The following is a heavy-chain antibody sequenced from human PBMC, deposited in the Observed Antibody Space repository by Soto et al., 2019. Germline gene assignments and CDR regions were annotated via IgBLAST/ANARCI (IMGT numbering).Heavy chain of an antibody. CDR1: GGTFSSYA. J-gene: IGHJ3*02. CDR2: IIPIFGTA. CDR3: ARGKVLPRHDAFDI. V-gene: IGHV1-69*01. Sequence: QVQLVQSGAEVKKPGSSVKVSCTASGGTFSSYAISWVRQAPGQGLEWMGGIIPIFGTANYAQKFQGRVKITADESTSTDYLELSSLRSEDTAVYYCARGKVLPRHDAFDIWGQGTMVTVSS. D-gene: IGHD3-10*01.